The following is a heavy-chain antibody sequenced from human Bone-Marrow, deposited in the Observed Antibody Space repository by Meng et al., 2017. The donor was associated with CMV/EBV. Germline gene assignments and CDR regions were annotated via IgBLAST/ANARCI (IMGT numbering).Heavy chain of an antibody. Sequence: GGPLRLSCAASGFTFSSYEMNWVRQAPGKGLEWVSYISSSGSTIYYADSVKGRFTISRDNAKNSLYLQMNSLRAEDTAVYYCARGTVGSSWYVSYWGQGTLVTVSS. D-gene: IGHD6-13*01. V-gene: IGHV3-48*03. CDR2: ISSSGSTI. J-gene: IGHJ4*02. CDR1: GFTFSSYE. CDR3: ARGTVGSSWYVSY.